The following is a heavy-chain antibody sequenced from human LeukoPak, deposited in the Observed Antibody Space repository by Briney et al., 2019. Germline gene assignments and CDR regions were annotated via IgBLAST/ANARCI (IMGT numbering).Heavy chain of an antibody. CDR2: INSSGRSI. D-gene: IGHD5-12*01. V-gene: IGHV3-48*03. J-gene: IGHJ4*02. Sequence: PGGSLRLSCAASGFTFNIYEMNWVRQAPGKGPEWISYINSSGRSIYYADSVKGRFTISRDNAKNSVYLQMNGLRVEDTAIYYCAKEDIAGNGFPFDSWGQGTMVTVSS. CDR3: AKEDIAGNGFPFDS. CDR1: GFTFNIYE.